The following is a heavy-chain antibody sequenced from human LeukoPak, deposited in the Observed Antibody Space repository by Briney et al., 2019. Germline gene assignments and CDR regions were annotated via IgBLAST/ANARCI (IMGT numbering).Heavy chain of an antibody. D-gene: IGHD3-10*01. Sequence: PSETLSLTCTVSGASISNHYWSWIRQPPGKGLEWIGYIYNSGSTNYNPSLKSRVTISVDTSKNQFSLKLSSVTAADTAVYYCAGWFTSSYDYWGQGTPVTVSS. V-gene: IGHV4-59*11. CDR3: AGWFTSSYDY. J-gene: IGHJ4*02. CDR1: GASISNHY. CDR2: IYNSGST.